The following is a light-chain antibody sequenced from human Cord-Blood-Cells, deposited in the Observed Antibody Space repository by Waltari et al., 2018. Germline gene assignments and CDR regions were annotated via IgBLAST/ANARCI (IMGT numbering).Light chain of an antibody. V-gene: IGKV1-8*01. J-gene: IGKJ1*01. CDR3: QQYYSYPPT. CDR2: AAS. CDR1: HGIRSY. Sequence: AIRMTQSPSSSSASTRDSVTLTCRASHGIRSYSAWYQQKPGKAPKLLIYAASTLQSGVPSRFSGSGSGTDFTLTISCLQSEDFATYYCQQYYSYPPTFGQGTKVEIK.